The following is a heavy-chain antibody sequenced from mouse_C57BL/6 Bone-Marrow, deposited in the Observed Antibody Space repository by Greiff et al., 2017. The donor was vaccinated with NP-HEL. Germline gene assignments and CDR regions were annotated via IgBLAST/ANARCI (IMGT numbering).Heavy chain of an antibody. CDR1: GYSITSGYY. J-gene: IGHJ3*01. V-gene: IGHV3-6*01. CDR2: ISYDGSN. CDR3: ARDGYDRAWFAY. Sequence: DVHLVESGPGLVKPSQSLSLTCSVTGYSITSGYYWNWIRQFPGNKLEWMGYISYDGSNNYNPSLKNPISITRDTSKNQFFLKLNSVTTEDTATYYCARDGYDRAWFAYWGQGTLVTVSA. D-gene: IGHD2-2*01.